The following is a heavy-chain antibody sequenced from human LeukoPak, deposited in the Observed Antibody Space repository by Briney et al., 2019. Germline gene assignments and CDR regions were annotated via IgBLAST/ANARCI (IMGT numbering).Heavy chain of an antibody. V-gene: IGHV1-69*04. CDR1: GGTFSSYA. CDR3: ARDIGAAGLIDAFDI. J-gene: IGHJ3*02. Sequence: SVKVSCKASGGTFSSYAISWVRQAPGQGLEWMGRIIPILGIANYAQKFQGRVTITADKSTSTAYMELSSLRSEDMAVYYCARDIGAAGLIDAFDIWSQGTMVTVSS. CDR2: IIPILGIA. D-gene: IGHD6-13*01.